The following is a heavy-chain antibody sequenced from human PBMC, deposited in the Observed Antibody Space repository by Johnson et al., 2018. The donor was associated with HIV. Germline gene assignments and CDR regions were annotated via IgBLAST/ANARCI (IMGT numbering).Heavy chain of an antibody. CDR1: GLPFGSYA. CDR2: IPFGGGIK. V-gene: IGHV3-30*04. Sequence: QVQLVESGGGLVQPGGSLSLSCVAPGLPFGSYALSWVRRLPGKGLEWVAFIPFGGGIKTYDDPVKASSSIQRDDPKNILYLQLDSLKTEDTAVYSCTASFADEKGPAFDIWGQGAMVTVSS. D-gene: IGHD5-24*01. CDR3: TASFADEKGPAFDI. J-gene: IGHJ3*02.